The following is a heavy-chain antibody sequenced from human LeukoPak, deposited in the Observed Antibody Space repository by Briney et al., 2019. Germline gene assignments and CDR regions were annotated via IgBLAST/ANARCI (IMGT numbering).Heavy chain of an antibody. V-gene: IGHV4-61*02. Sequence: SETLSLTCSVSGGSVTSGSYYWSWIRQPAGKGLEWIGRISTSGSTNYNPSLKSRVTMSLDTSKNQFSLKLNSLPAADTAVYYCARGAALAIDYWGQGALVTVSS. D-gene: IGHD2-15*01. CDR1: GGSVTSGSYY. CDR3: ARGAALAIDY. CDR2: ISTSGST. J-gene: IGHJ4*02.